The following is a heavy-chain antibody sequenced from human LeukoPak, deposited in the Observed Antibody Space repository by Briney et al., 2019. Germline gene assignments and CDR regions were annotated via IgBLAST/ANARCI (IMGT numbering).Heavy chain of an antibody. CDR3: ARASYYDFWSGYLPRPNWFDP. Sequence: SETLSLTCAVCGGSFSGYYWSWIRQPPGKGPEWIGEINHSGSTNYNPSLKSRVTISVDTSKNQFSLKLSSVTAADTAVYYCARASYYDFWSGYLPRPNWFDPWGQGTLVTVSS. J-gene: IGHJ5*02. V-gene: IGHV4-34*01. D-gene: IGHD3-3*01. CDR2: INHSGST. CDR1: GGSFSGYY.